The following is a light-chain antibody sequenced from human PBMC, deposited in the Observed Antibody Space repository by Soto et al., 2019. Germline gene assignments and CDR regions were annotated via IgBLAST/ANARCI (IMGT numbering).Light chain of an antibody. Sequence: DIQMTQSPSTLSASVGDRVTITCRSSQSISFWLAWYQQKPGKAPKLLIYDASTLYSGVPSRFSGSRSGTEFTLTISSLQPDDFPSYYCQQYNSFAPYSFGQGTKLEI. J-gene: IGKJ2*03. V-gene: IGKV1-5*01. CDR2: DAS. CDR3: QQYNSFAPYS. CDR1: QSISFW.